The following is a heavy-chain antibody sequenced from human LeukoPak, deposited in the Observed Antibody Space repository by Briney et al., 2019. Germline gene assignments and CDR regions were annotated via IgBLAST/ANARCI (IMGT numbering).Heavy chain of an antibody. J-gene: IGHJ4*02. CDR2: ISYDGSNK. D-gene: IGHD3-10*01. CDR1: GFTFSSYG. CDR3: ASGNDESGSYYPPIDY. V-gene: IGHV3-30*03. Sequence: GGSLRLSCAASGFTFSSYGMHWVRQAPGKGLEWVAVISYDGSNKYYADSVKGRFTISRDNAKNSLFLQMNSLRAEDTAVYYCASGNDESGSYYPPIDYWGQGTLVTVSS.